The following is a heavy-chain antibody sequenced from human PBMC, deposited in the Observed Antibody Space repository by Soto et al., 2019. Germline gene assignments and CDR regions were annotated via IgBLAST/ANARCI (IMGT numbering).Heavy chain of an antibody. CDR1: GGSISSGRYS. Sequence: PSETLSLTCAVSGGSISSGRYSWTWIRQPPWKGLEWLGYIFQSGSTSYSPSLKSRLTIPVDRSKNQYSIDLTSVTAADTAIYYCARLTVVSTYFFDYWGQGALVTVSS. CDR2: IFQSGST. D-gene: IGHD2-15*01. V-gene: IGHV4-30-2*01. CDR3: ARLTVVSTYFFDY. J-gene: IGHJ4*02.